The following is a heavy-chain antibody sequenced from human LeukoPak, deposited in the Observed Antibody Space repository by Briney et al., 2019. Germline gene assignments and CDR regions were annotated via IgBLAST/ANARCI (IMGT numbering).Heavy chain of an antibody. Sequence: GGSLRLSCAASGFTFSSYSMNWVRQAPGKGLEWVSSISSSSSYIYYADSVKGRFTISRDNAKNSLYLQMNSLRAEDTAVYYCARERRGYSYGGLLWGQGTLVTVSS. CDR1: GFTFSSYS. D-gene: IGHD5-18*01. J-gene: IGHJ4*02. V-gene: IGHV3-21*01. CDR3: ARERRGYSYGGLL. CDR2: ISSSSSYI.